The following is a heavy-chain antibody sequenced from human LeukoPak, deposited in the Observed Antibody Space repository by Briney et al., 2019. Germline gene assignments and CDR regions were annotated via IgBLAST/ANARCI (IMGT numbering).Heavy chain of an antibody. CDR2: IYYSGST. V-gene: IGHV4-59*01. J-gene: IGHJ6*02. Sequence: SETLSLTCTVSGGSISSYYWSWIRQPPGKGLEWIGYIYYSGSTNYNPSLKSRVTISVDTSKNQFSLKLSSVTAADTAVYYCARIHGYYDSSGYFYYYYGMDVWGQGTTVTVSS. CDR3: ARIHGYYDSSGYFYYYYGMDV. D-gene: IGHD3-22*01. CDR1: GGSISSYY.